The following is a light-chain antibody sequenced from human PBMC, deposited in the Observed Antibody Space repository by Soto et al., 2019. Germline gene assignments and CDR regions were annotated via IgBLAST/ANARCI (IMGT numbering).Light chain of an antibody. V-gene: IGKV1-39*01. CDR3: QQSHSTPRT. J-gene: IGKJ1*01. Sequence: DIQVTQSPSSLSASVGDRVTLTCRASQSITNYLNWYQQKPGKAPKLLIYDASSLQSGVPSRFIGSGSGKDFTLTIRSLQPEDFATYYCQQSHSTPRTFGQGTRVDIK. CDR1: QSITNY. CDR2: DAS.